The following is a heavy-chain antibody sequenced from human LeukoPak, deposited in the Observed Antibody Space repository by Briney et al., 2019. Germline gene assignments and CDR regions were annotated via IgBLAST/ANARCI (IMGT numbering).Heavy chain of an antibody. D-gene: IGHD4-17*01. CDR1: GYTYTKSW. V-gene: IGHV5-51*01. J-gene: IGHJ4*02. CDR2: IYPVDSET. Sequence: GESLKISCKGSGYTYTKSWIAWVRQMPGKGLELMGIIYPVDSETRYSPSFQGQVTISVDKSISTAYLQWSSLKASDTAMYYCARRDYGDYFFDYWGQGTLVTVSS. CDR3: ARRDYGDYFFDY.